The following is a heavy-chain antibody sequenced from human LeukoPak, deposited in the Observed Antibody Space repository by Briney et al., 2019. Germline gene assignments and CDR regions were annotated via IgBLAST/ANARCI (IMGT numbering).Heavy chain of an antibody. J-gene: IGHJ6*02. D-gene: IGHD1-26*01. V-gene: IGHV3-30*04. CDR1: GFTFSSYA. CDR2: ISYDGSNK. Sequence: GGSLRLSCAASGFTFSSYAMHWVRQAPGKGLEWVAVISYDGSNKYYADSVKGRFTISRDNSKNTLYLQVNSLRAEDTAVYYCARVWEPLAYYYGMDVWGQGTTVTVSS. CDR3: ARVWEPLAYYYGMDV.